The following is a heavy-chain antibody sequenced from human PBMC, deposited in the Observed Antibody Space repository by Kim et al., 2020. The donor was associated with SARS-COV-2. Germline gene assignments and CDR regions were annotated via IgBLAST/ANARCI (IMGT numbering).Heavy chain of an antibody. J-gene: IGHJ3*02. Sequence: GGSLRLSCVVSGFTLSSHWMHWVRQVPGKGLAWVSRLSTDGSSTAYADSVKGRFSISRDNAKNTLYLQMNSLRAEDTAVYYCARGWASDIWGQGTMVTVSS. CDR1: GFTLSSHW. CDR3: ARGWASDI. D-gene: IGHD2-15*01. CDR2: LSTDGSST. V-gene: IGHV3-74*01.